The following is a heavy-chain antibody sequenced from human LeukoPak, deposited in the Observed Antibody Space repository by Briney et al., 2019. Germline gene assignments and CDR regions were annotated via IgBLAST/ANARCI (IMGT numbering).Heavy chain of an antibody. CDR3: ARDDAAVAGNDDY. D-gene: IGHD6-19*01. CDR2: ISRSRSYT. Sequence: GGSVTLLCAAWGFTYNHYYMMGMRQAPGKGLEGVSYISRSRSYTHYADSVKGRFTISRDNAKNSLYLQMNSLRAEDTAVYYCARDDAAVAGNDDYWGQGTLVTVSS. J-gene: IGHJ4*02. V-gene: IGHV3-11*05. CDR1: GFTYNHYY.